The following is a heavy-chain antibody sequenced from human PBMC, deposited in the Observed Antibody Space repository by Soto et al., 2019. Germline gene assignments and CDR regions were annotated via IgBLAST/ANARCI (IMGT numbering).Heavy chain of an antibody. D-gene: IGHD4-17*01. CDR3: ARADYGDTYRGI. V-gene: IGHV3-30*04. CDR2: ISYDGRNK. Sequence: QVQLVESGGGVVQPGRSLRLSCAASGFTFSRFGLHWVRQAPDKGLEWVTVISYDGRNKQYADSVKGRFTVSRDNSKNILYLHMNSLRAEDTAVYYCARADYGDTYRGIWGQGTLVTVSS. CDR1: GFTFSRFG. J-gene: IGHJ4*02.